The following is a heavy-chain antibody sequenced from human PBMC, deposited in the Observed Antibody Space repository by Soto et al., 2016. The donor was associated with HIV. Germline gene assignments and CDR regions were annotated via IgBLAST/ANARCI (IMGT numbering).Heavy chain of an antibody. CDR2: INSDGSST. J-gene: IGHJ2*01. D-gene: IGHD1-26*01. CDR1: GFPFMTYW. CDR3: ARVQYSGPSRPWRT. V-gene: IGHV3-74*01. Sequence: EVQLVESGGGLVKPGESLRLSCAASGFPFMTYWMHWVRQSPGKGLVWVSRINSDGSSTSYADSVKGRFTISRDNAKNTLYLQMDSLRVEDTAIYYCARVQYSGPSRPWRTWGR.